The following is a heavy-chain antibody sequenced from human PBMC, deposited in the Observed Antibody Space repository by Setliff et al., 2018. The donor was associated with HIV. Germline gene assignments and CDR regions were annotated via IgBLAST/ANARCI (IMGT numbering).Heavy chain of an antibody. CDR1: DGSLSSYY. V-gene: IGHV4-34*01. J-gene: IGHJ6*03. CDR3: ARRSSFSPGRYSHYMDV. CDR2: INDSGTT. Sequence: SETLSLTCAVYDGSLSSYYWSWIRQSTGKGLEWIGEINDSGTTNYNPSLKSRLTMLVDTSKNQVSLKLTSATAADTAVYYCARRSSFSPGRYSHYMDVWGKGTSVTVSS. D-gene: IGHD6-6*01.